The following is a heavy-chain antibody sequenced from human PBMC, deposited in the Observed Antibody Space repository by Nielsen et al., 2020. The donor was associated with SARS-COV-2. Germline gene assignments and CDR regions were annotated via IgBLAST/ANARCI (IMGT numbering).Heavy chain of an antibody. CDR3: ASELVPGYYGMDV. CDR1: GFSFSTYA. J-gene: IGHJ6*02. Sequence: GGSLRLSCAASGFSFSTYAMSWVRQAPGKGLEWVAVIWYDGSNKYYADSVKGRFTISRDNSKNTLYLQMNSLRAEDTAVYYCASELVPGYYGMDVWGQGTTVTVSS. CDR2: IWYDGSNK. D-gene: IGHD6-13*01. V-gene: IGHV3-33*08.